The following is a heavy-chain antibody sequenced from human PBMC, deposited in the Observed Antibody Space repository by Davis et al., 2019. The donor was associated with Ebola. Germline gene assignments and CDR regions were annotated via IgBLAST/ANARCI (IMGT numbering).Heavy chain of an antibody. D-gene: IGHD5-12*01. CDR3: ARDLRYSAYD. V-gene: IGHV3-74*01. CDR1: GFTFSGDW. CDR2: IRSDGSGT. J-gene: IGHJ4*02. Sequence: HTGGSLRLSCAASGFTFSGDWMHWVRQAPGKGLVWVSRIRSDGSGTTYADSVKGRFTISRDNAKNTLFLQMNALRAEDTAVYYCARDLRYSAYDWGQGTLVTVSS.